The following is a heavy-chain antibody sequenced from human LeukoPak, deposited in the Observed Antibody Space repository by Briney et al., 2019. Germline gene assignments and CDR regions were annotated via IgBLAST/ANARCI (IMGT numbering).Heavy chain of an antibody. CDR1: GGSISSYY. D-gene: IGHD6-13*01. Sequence: SETLSLTCTVSGGSISSYYWSWIRQPPGKGLEWIGYIYYSGSTNYNPSLKSRVTISVDTSKNQFSLKLSSVTAADTAVYYCARAGLESSSWYALSAFDIWGQGTMVTVSS. J-gene: IGHJ3*02. CDR2: IYYSGST. CDR3: ARAGLESSSWYALSAFDI. V-gene: IGHV4-59*01.